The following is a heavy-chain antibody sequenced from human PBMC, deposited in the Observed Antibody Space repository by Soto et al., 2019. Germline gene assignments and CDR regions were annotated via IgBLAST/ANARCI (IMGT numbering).Heavy chain of an antibody. J-gene: IGHJ6*02. Sequence: GGSLRLSCAASGFTYSTYTMHWVRQAPGKGLEWVAVIYSGGSTYYADSVKGRFTISRDNSKNTLYLQMNSLKTEDTAVYYCRTSFWSGYSYGMDVWGQGTTVTVSS. CDR3: RTSFWSGYSYGMDV. CDR2: IYSGGST. V-gene: IGHV3-53*01. CDR1: GFTYSTYT. D-gene: IGHD3-3*01.